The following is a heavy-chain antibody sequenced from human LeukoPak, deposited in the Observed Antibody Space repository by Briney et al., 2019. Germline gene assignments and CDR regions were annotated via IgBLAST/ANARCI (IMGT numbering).Heavy chain of an antibody. CDR3: ASLRGYSYGLRRNFDY. J-gene: IGHJ4*02. V-gene: IGHV4-38-2*02. CDR2: INHSGST. CDR1: GYSISSGYY. D-gene: IGHD5-18*01. Sequence: SETLSLTCTVSGYSISSGYYWSWIRQPPGKGLEWIGEINHSGSTNYNPSLKSRVTISVDTSKNQFSLKLSSVTAADTAVYYCASLRGYSYGLRRNFDYWGQGTLVTVSS.